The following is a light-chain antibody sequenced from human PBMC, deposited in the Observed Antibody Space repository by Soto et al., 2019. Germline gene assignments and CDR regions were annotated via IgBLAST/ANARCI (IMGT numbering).Light chain of an antibody. Sequence: EIVLTQSPGTLSLSPGERATLSCRASQSVSGSHLAWYQQKPGQAPRLLIYGASSRATDIPDRFSGSGSGTDFNSTISRLEPEDFAVYYCQQYGSAPGLFTFGPGTKVDIK. CDR1: QSVSGSH. CDR3: QQYGSAPGLFT. V-gene: IGKV3-20*01. CDR2: GAS. J-gene: IGKJ3*01.